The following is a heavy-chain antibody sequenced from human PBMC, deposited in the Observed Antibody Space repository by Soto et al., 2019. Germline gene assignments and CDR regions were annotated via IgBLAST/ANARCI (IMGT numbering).Heavy chain of an antibody. D-gene: IGHD2-2*01. CDR3: ARRDPKPDFFDY. CDR2: ISGYNGNT. V-gene: IGHV1-18*01. CDR1: GYTFTAYG. Sequence: QVQLVQSGAEVKKPGASVKVSCKASGYTFTAYGITWVRQAPGQGLEWMGWISGYNGNTNYAQKLQGRVTMTTDTSTNTAYMAVRSLRSDDTAVYYCARRDPKPDFFDYWGQGTLVTVSS. J-gene: IGHJ4*02.